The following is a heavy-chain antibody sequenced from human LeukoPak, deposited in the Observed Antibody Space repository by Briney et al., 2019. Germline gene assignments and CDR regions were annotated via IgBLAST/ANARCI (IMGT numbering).Heavy chain of an antibody. Sequence: SETLSLTCTVSGGSISSSSSYWGWIRQPPGKGLEWIGSISYSGSTYYNPSLKSRVTISVDTSKNQFSLKVSSVTAADTAVYYCARLRWYGDYWGQGTLVTVSS. CDR3: ARLRWYGDY. D-gene: IGHD6-13*01. J-gene: IGHJ4*02. V-gene: IGHV4-39*01. CDR1: GGSISSSSSY. CDR2: ISYSGST.